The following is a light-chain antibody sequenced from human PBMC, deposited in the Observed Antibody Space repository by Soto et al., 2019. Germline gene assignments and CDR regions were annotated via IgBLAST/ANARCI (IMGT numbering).Light chain of an antibody. CDR2: GAS. V-gene: IGKV3-20*01. Sequence: EIVLTQSPGTLSLSPGERGTLSCRASQSVSSSHLAWYQQKPGQAPRLLIYGASSRATGIPDRFSGSGSGTDLSLTISSLEPEDFAVYYCQQYGRSPWTFGQGTKVEVK. CDR3: QQYGRSPWT. J-gene: IGKJ1*01. CDR1: QSVSSSH.